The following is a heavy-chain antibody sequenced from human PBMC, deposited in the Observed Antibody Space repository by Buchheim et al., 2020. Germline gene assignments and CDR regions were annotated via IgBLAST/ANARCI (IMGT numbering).Heavy chain of an antibody. Sequence: EVQLLESGGGLVQPGGSLRLSCAASGFTFSSYAMSWVRQAPGKGLEWVSAISGSGGSTYYADSVKGRFTLSRDNSKNTLYLQMNSLRAEDTAVYYCAKGMVRGVITNYYYGMDVWGQGTT. D-gene: IGHD3-10*01. J-gene: IGHJ6*02. CDR1: GFTFSSYA. CDR3: AKGMVRGVITNYYYGMDV. V-gene: IGHV3-23*01. CDR2: ISGSGGST.